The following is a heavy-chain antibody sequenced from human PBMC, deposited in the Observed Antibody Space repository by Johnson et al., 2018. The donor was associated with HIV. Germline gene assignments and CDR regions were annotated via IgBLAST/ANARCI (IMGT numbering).Heavy chain of an antibody. Sequence: VQLVESGGGLVQPGGSLRLSCAASGFTFSSYAMDWVRQTPGKGLEWVSAISGSGGSTYYADSVKGRFTISRDNSKNTLYLQMNSLRVEGTAVYYCARAIDQGYSSGWSSDVYDIWGQGTMVTVSA. CDR2: ISGSGGST. CDR1: GFTFSSYA. D-gene: IGHD6-19*01. CDR3: ARAIDQGYSSGWSSDVYDI. V-gene: IGHV3-23*04. J-gene: IGHJ3*02.